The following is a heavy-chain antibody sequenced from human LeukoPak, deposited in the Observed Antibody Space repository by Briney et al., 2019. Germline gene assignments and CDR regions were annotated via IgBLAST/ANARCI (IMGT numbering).Heavy chain of an antibody. J-gene: IGHJ3*02. CDR1: GFTFSSYS. V-gene: IGHV3-21*04. CDR3: ARERYSSGWYAFDI. Sequence: GGSLRLSCAASGFTFSSYSMNWVRQAPGKGLEWVSSISSSSSYIYYADSVKGRFTISRDNAKNTLYLQMNSLRAEDTAVYYCARERYSSGWYAFDIWGQGTMVTVSS. D-gene: IGHD6-19*01. CDR2: ISSSSSYI.